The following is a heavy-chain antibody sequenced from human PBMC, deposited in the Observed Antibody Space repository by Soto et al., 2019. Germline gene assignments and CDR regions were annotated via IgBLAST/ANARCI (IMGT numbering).Heavy chain of an antibody. CDR1: GFTFSSYG. J-gene: IGHJ4*02. D-gene: IGHD3-10*01. CDR3: AKDVLLWFGELREGFDY. CDR2: ISYDGSNK. V-gene: IGHV3-30*18. Sequence: QVQLVESGGGVVQPGRSLRLSCAASGFTFSSYGMHWVRQAPGKGLEWVAVISYDGSNKYYADSVKGRFTISRDNSKNTLYLQMNSLRAEDTAVYYCAKDVLLWFGELREGFDYWGQGTLVTVSS.